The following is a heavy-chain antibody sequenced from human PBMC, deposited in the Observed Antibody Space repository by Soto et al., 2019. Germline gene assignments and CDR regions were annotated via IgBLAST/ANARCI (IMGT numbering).Heavy chain of an antibody. CDR1: GFTFGDYA. V-gene: IGHV3-49*03. CDR3: TRDPGLDIAAAGTRWFDP. J-gene: IGHJ5*02. Sequence: GGSLRLSCTASGFTFGDYAMSWFRQAPGKGLEWVGFIRSKAYGGTTEYAASVKGRFTISRDDSKSIAYLQMNSLKTEDTAVYYCTRDPGLDIAAAGTRWFDPWGQGTLVTVSS. D-gene: IGHD6-13*01. CDR2: IRSKAYGGTT.